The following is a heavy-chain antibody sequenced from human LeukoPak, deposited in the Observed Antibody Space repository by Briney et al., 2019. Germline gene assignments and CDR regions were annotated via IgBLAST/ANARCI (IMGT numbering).Heavy chain of an antibody. J-gene: IGHJ4*02. CDR3: ASRIVGATTPFDY. CDR2: IYTSGST. CDR1: GGSISSYY. D-gene: IGHD1-26*01. V-gene: IGHV4-4*09. Sequence: PSETLSLTCTVSGGSISSYYWSWIRQPPGKGLEWIGYIYTSGSTNYNPSLKSRVTISVDTSKNQFSLKLSSVTAADTAVYYCASRIVGATTPFDYWGQGTLVTVSS.